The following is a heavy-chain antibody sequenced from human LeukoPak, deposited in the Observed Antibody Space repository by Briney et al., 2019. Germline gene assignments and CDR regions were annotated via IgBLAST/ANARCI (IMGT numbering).Heavy chain of an antibody. CDR1: GGSNSSYY. CDR3: ARVDIAARPGYYYYMDV. D-gene: IGHD6-6*01. V-gene: IGHV4-4*09. Sequence: SETLSLTCTVSGGSNSSYYWSWIRQPPGKGLEWIGYIYTSGSTNYNPSLKSRVTISVDTSKNQFSLKLSSVTAADTAVYYCARVDIAARPGYYYYMDVWGKGTTVTVSS. CDR2: IYTSGST. J-gene: IGHJ6*03.